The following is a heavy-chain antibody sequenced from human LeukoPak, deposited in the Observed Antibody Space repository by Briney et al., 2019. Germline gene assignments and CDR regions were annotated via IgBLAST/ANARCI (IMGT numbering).Heavy chain of an antibody. D-gene: IGHD2-2*01. V-gene: IGHV4-39*07. Sequence: SETLSLTCTVSGGSISSSSYYWGWIRQPPGKGLEWIGSIYYSGSTYYNPSLKSRVTISVDTSKNQFSLKLSSVTAADTAVYYCARVSSVSSTRPCNAFDIWGQGTMVTVSS. CDR2: IYYSGST. J-gene: IGHJ3*02. CDR1: GGSISSSSYY. CDR3: ARVSSVSSTRPCNAFDI.